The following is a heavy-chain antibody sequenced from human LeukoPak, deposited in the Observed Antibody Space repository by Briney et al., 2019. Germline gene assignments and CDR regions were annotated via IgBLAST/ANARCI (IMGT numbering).Heavy chain of an antibody. CDR3: ARHFEGSSHSFFDY. V-gene: IGHV4-4*09. Sequence: SETLSLTCTVSGASISNYYWSWIRQPPGKGLEWIGYIYTSGSTNYNPSLKSRVTISADKSKNQFSLKLTSVTAAATAVYYCARHFEGSSHSFFDYWGQGTLVTVSS. CDR2: IYTSGST. J-gene: IGHJ4*02. CDR1: GASISNYY. D-gene: IGHD6-6*01.